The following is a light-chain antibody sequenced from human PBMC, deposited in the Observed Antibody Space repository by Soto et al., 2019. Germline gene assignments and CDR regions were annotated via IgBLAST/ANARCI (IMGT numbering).Light chain of an antibody. V-gene: IGLV1-40*01. CDR2: GDN. Sequence: QSVLTQPPSVSGAPGQKITLSCTGSSSNIGAGYDVHWYRQFPGAAPKLLISGDNNRPSGVPDRFSGSKSGTSASLAITGLQAEDEADYYCQSYDSSLSRVFGTGTKLTVL. CDR1: SSNIGAGYD. J-gene: IGLJ1*01. CDR3: QSYDSSLSRV.